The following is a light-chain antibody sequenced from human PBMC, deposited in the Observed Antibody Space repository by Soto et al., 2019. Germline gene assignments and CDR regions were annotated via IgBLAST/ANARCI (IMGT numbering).Light chain of an antibody. V-gene: IGKV3-20*01. Sequence: EIVLTQSPGTLSSSPGERATLSCTASQSVSSSYLAWYQEKPGQAPRLLIYGASSRATGIPDRFSGSVYGTYFTLTISRLEPDDFAVYYCQQYGISPPWTFGQGTMVEVK. CDR1: QSVSSSY. J-gene: IGKJ1*01. CDR3: QQYGISPPWT. CDR2: GAS.